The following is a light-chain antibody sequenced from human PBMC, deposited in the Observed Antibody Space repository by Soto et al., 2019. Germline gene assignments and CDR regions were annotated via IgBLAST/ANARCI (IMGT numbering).Light chain of an antibody. CDR2: GAS. V-gene: IGKV3-20*01. Sequence: EIVLTQSPGTLSLSPGERATLSCRASQSVSSSYLAWYQQKPGQAPRLLIYGASSRATGIPDRFSGSGSGTDFTLTISGLEPEDFAVYYCQQCVSSPFTFGQGTRLEIK. CDR3: QQCVSSPFT. J-gene: IGKJ5*01. CDR1: QSVSSSY.